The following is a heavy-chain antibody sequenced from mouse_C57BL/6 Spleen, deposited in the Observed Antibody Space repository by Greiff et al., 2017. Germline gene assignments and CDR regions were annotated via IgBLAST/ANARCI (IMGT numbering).Heavy chain of an antibody. J-gene: IGHJ3*01. V-gene: IGHV1-19*01. CDR2: INPYNGGT. CDR1: GYTFTDYY. Sequence: EVKLEESGPVLVKPGASVKMSCKASGYTFTDYYMNWVKQSHGKSLEWIGVINPYNGGTSYNQKFKGKATLTVDKSSSTAYMELNSLTSEDSAVYYCARGGEYDYDGAYWGQGPLVTVSA. D-gene: IGHD2-4*01. CDR3: ARGGEYDYDGAY.